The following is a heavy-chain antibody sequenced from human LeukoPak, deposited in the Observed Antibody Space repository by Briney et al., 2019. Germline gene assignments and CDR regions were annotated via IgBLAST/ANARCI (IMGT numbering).Heavy chain of an antibody. D-gene: IGHD2-21*01. V-gene: IGHV3-7*01. CDR2: IKQDGSEK. CDR3: ARDHRGIYSPFDY. CDR1: GFTFSSYW. J-gene: IGHJ4*02. Sequence: GGSLRLSCAASGFTFSSYWMNWVRQAPGKGLEWVANIKQDGSEKYYVDSVKGRFIISRDNAKNSLYLQMSSLRAEDTAVYYCARDHRGIYSPFDYWGQGTLVTVSS.